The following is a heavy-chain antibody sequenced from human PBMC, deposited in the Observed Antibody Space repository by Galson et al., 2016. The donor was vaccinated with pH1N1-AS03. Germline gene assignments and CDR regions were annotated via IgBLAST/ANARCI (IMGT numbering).Heavy chain of an antibody. V-gene: IGHV4-59*01. D-gene: IGHD3-3*01. CDR2: ISYSGFT. CDR1: GGSITINY. Sequence: TLSLTCTVSGGSITINYWIWIRQPPGKGLEWIGYISYSGFTNYNPSLKSRVTISVDTSKNQFSLKLSSVTAADTAVYFCARLYEVWSGYPSFDYWGQGTLVTVSS. J-gene: IGHJ4*02. CDR3: ARLYEVWSGYPSFDY.